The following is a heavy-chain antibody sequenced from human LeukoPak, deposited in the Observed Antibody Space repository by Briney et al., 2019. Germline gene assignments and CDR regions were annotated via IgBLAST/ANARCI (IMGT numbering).Heavy chain of an antibody. D-gene: IGHD5-12*01. CDR1: GGSISSGSYY. J-gene: IGHJ4*02. CDR3: ARGGQYSGNGTTFEY. V-gene: IGHV4-61*02. CDR2: MSTSGST. Sequence: SQTLSLTCTVSGGSISSGSYYWSWIRQPAGKGLEWIGRMSTSGSTNYNPSLKSRVTISVDTSKNQLSLKLSSVTAADTAVYYCARGGQYSGNGTTFEYWGQGTLVTVSS.